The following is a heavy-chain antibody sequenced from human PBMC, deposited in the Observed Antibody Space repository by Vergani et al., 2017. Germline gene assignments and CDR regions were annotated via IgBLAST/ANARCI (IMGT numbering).Heavy chain of an antibody. CDR1: GFTFSSYE. V-gene: IGHV3-48*03. D-gene: IGHD2-2*01. CDR2: ISSSGSTI. Sequence: EVQLVESGGVVVQPGGSLRLSCAASGFTFSSYEMNWVRQAPGKGLEWVSYISSSGSTIYYADSVKGRFTISRDNAKNSLYLQMNSLRAEDTAVYYCARESPLVVPAAIFYYYYGMDVWGQGTTVTVSS. J-gene: IGHJ6*02. CDR3: ARESPLVVPAAIFYYYYGMDV.